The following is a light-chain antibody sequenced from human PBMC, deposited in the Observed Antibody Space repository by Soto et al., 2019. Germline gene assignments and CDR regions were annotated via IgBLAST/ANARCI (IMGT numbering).Light chain of an antibody. Sequence: QSVLTQPPSVSGAPGQRLTISCTGSTSNIGAGYDVHWYQQFPGTAPKLLIYGNNNRPSGVPDRFSGSKSGTSASLAITGLQTEDEADYYCQSYGSSLSVVVFGGGTKLTVL. J-gene: IGLJ2*01. CDR2: GNN. CDR1: TSNIGAGYD. V-gene: IGLV1-40*01. CDR3: QSYGSSLSVVV.